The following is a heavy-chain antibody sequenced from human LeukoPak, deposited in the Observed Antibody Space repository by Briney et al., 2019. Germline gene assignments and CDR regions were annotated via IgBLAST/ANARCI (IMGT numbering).Heavy chain of an antibody. CDR2: INTSGST. CDR1: GASISSGDYY. D-gene: IGHD3-16*01. J-gene: IGHJ5*02. V-gene: IGHV4-61*02. CDR3: AREGGRWAQFTYNWFDP. Sequence: PSETLSLTCTVSGASISSGDYYWGWIRQPAGKGLEWIGRINTSGSTNYNPSLKSRVTISVDTSKNQFSLILSSVTAADTAVYFCAREGGRWAQFTYNWFDPWGQGTLVTVSS.